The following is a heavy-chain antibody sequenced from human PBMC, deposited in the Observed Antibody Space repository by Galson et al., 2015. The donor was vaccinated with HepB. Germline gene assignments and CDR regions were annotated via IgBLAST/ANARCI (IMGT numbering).Heavy chain of an antibody. V-gene: IGHV3-23*01. J-gene: IGHJ4*02. CDR3: AKSQVGYSGSYFEYFDS. CDR2: ISGSGGST. Sequence: SLRLSCAASGFTFNNYALSWVRQAPGKGLEWVSGISGSGGSTYYADSLKGRITIPRDNSKNTLYLDIRSLRAEDTAVYYCAKSQVGYSGSYFEYFDSWGQGTRVTVSS. D-gene: IGHD1-26*01. CDR1: GFTFNNYA.